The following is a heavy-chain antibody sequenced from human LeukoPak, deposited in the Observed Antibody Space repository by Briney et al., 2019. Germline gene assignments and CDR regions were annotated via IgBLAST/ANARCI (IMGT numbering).Heavy chain of an antibody. J-gene: IGHJ4*02. CDR3: AKALDYYYDSSGYGTFDY. D-gene: IGHD3-22*01. CDR1: GFAFDDDA. Sequence: GGSLRLSCEAPGFAFDDDAMHWVRQAPGKGLERVSLISGDGGSTYYADSVKGRFTISRDNSKNSLYLQMNSLRTEDTALYYCAKALDYYYDSSGYGTFDYWGQGTLVTVSS. V-gene: IGHV3-43*02. CDR2: ISGDGGST.